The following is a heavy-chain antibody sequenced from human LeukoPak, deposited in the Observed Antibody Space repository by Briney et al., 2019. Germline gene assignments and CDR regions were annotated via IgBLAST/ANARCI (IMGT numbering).Heavy chain of an antibody. V-gene: IGHV4-30-2*01. D-gene: IGHD3-22*01. Sequence: PSETLSLTCTVSGGSIRSGGYSWSWIRQPPGKGLEWIGYIYHSGSTYYNPSLKSRVTISVDRSKNQFSLKLSSVTAADTAVYYCARGGSGYHDLDYWGQGTLVTVSS. CDR1: GGSIRSGGYS. CDR2: IYHSGST. J-gene: IGHJ4*02. CDR3: ARGGSGYHDLDY.